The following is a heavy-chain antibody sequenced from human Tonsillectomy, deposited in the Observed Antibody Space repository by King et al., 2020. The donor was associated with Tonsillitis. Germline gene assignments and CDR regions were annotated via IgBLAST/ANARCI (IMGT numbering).Heavy chain of an antibody. CDR3: AKDTPGGWLQLDY. D-gene: IGHD5-24*01. J-gene: IGHJ4*02. V-gene: IGHV3-9*01. CDR2: ISWNSGSI. Sequence: VQLVESGGGLVQPGRSLRLSCAASGFTFDHYAMHWVRQAPGKGLEWVSGISWNSGSIVYPDSVKGRFTISRDNAKNSLYLQMNSLRAEDTALYYCAKDTPGGWLQLDYWGQGTLVTVSS. CDR1: GFTFDHYA.